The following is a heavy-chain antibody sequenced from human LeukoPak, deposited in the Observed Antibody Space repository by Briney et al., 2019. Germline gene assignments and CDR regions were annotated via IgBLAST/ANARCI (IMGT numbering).Heavy chain of an antibody. J-gene: IGHJ4*02. CDR2: ISSSSSTI. Sequence: HPGGSLRLSCAASGFTFSSYSMNWVRQAPGKGLEWVSYISSSSSTIYYADSVKGRFTISRDNAKNSLYLQMNSLRAEDTAVYYCARDARLEWELLGGDFDYWGQGTLVTVSS. D-gene: IGHD1-26*01. V-gene: IGHV3-48*01. CDR3: ARDARLEWELLGGDFDY. CDR1: GFTFSSYS.